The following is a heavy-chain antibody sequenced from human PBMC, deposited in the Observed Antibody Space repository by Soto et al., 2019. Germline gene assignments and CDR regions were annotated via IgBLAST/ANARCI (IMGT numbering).Heavy chain of an antibody. D-gene: IGHD4-17*01. V-gene: IGHV4-59*08. J-gene: IGHJ4*02. CDR3: ARQFSVYGGYGRYFDF. CDR2: ISYSGST. Sequence: SETLSLTCTVSGGSISSYYWSWIRQPPGKGLEWIGYISYSGSTNYNPSLKSRVSISVDTSKNQFSLKLSSVTAADTAVYYCARQFSVYGGYGRYFDFWGQGTLVTVSS. CDR1: GGSISSYY.